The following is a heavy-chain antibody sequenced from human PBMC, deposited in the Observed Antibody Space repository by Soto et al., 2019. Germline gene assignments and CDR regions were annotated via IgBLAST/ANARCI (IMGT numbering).Heavy chain of an antibody. CDR2: IIPIFGTA. J-gene: IGHJ6*02. V-gene: IGHV1-69*01. CDR3: ARHPRGYLNHYYGMDV. CDR1: GGTFSSYA. Sequence: QVQLVQSGAEVKKPGSSVKVSCKASGGTFSSYAISWVRQAPGQGLEWMGGIIPIFGTANYAQKFQGRVTITADESTSTAYMELSSLRSEATAVYYCARHPRGYLNHYYGMDVWGQGTTVTVSS. D-gene: IGHD3-22*01.